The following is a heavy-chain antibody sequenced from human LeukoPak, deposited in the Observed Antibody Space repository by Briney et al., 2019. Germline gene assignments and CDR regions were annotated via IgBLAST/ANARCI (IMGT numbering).Heavy chain of an antibody. J-gene: IGHJ3*02. Sequence: GGSLRLSCAASGFTLSSYSMNWVRQAPGKGLEWISYINSDRYRNTIYYADTVKGRFTISRDNAKSSLYLQLNSLRSEDTAVYYCARDLDYGDYAGHIAFDIWGQGTMVTVSS. D-gene: IGHD4-17*01. CDR3: ARDLDYGDYAGHIAFDI. V-gene: IGHV3-48*01. CDR1: GFTLSSYS. CDR2: INSDRYRNTI.